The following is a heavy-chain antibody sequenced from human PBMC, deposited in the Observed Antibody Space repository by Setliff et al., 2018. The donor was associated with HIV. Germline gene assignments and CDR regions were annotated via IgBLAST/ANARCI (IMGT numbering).Heavy chain of an antibody. J-gene: IGHJ5*02. Sequence: SETLSLTCTVSGGSISSYYWSWIRQPPGKGLEWIGYIYYSGSTNYNPSLKSRVTISVDTSKNQFTLKLSSVTAADSATYYCARTRSGTYYGEMNWFDPWGQGILVTVSS. V-gene: IGHV4-59*08. CDR3: ARTRSGTYYGEMNWFDP. D-gene: IGHD3-10*01. CDR2: IYYSGST. CDR1: GGSISSYY.